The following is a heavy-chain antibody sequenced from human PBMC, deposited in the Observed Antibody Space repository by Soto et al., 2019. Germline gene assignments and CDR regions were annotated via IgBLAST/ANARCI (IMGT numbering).Heavy chain of an antibody. J-gene: IGHJ5*02. CDR3: ARGKNPGSSFNWFDP. CDR2: MNPNSGNT. Sequence: VASVKVSCKASGYTFASYDINWVRQATGQGLEWMGWMNPNSGNTDYARKFQGRITMTRDTSIRTAYMELSGLTSEDTAVYYCARGKNPGSSFNWFDPWGQGTRVTVSS. V-gene: IGHV1-8*01. CDR1: GYTFASYD. D-gene: IGHD6-6*01.